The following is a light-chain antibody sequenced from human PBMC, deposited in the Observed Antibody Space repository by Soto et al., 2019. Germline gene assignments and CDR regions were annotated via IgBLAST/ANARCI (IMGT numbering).Light chain of an antibody. CDR2: KAS. V-gene: IGKV1-5*03. CDR1: QSISSW. CDR3: QQYDSYPIT. Sequence: DIQMTQSPSTLSASVGDRVTITCRASQSISSWLAWYQQKPGKAPKFLIQKASSLERGVPSRFSGSGSGTEFNLTISSLQPDDIATYLCQQYDSYPITFGGGTKVE. J-gene: IGKJ4*01.